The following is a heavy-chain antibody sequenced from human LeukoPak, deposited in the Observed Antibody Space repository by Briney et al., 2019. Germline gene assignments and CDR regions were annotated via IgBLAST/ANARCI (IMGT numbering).Heavy chain of an antibody. D-gene: IGHD2-15*01. CDR3: ARRRSVGGRLWSYP. CDR1: GGSVTTYY. V-gene: IGHV4-4*09. CDR2: IYVNGST. J-gene: IGHJ5*02. Sequence: SETLSLTCTVSGGSVTTYYWSWVCQPPGKGLEWVGSIYVNGSTNYNPSLRSRVTISIDTSKNHFSLKMTFVTAADTAVYDCARRRSVGGRLWSYPWGQGTLVTVS.